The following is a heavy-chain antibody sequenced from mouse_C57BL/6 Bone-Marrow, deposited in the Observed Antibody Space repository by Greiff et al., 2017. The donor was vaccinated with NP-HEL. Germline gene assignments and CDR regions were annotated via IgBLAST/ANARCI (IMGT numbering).Heavy chain of an antibody. Sequence: QVQLQQPGAELVKPGASVKLSCKASGYTFTSYWMHWVKQRPGQGLEWIGMIHPNSGSTNYNEKFKSKATLTVDKSSSTAYRQLSSLTSEDSAVYYCARDGYRGFAYWGQGTLVTVSA. J-gene: IGHJ3*01. D-gene: IGHD2-3*01. CDR2: IHPNSGST. CDR3: ARDGYRGFAY. V-gene: IGHV1-64*01. CDR1: GYTFTSYW.